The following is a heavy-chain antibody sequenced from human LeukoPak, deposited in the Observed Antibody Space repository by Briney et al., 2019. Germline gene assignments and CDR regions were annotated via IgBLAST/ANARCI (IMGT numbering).Heavy chain of an antibody. J-gene: IGHJ6*02. V-gene: IGHV5-51*01. CDR1: GYSFTSSW. CDR3: ARHAWHCSSTSCYRDYYYYGMDV. D-gene: IGHD2-2*01. Sequence: GESLKISCKASGYSFTSSWIAWVRQMPGKGLEWMGIIYPGDSDTRYSPSFQGQVTISADKSISTAYLQWSSLKASDTAMYYCARHAWHCSSTSCYRDYYYYGMDVWGQGTTVTVSS. CDR2: IYPGDSDT.